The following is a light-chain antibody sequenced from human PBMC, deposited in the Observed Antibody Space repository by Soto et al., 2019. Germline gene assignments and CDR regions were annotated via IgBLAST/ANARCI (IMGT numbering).Light chain of an antibody. CDR1: SSDVGAYNF. CDR3: TSYTSSSSLV. J-gene: IGLJ2*01. Sequence: QAVVTQPASVSGSPGQSITISCTGTSSDVGAYNFVSWYQQHPGKAPRLIIYKVSNRPSGVSDRFSGSKSGNTASLTISGLQAEDEADYYCTSYTSSSSLVFGGGTKLTVL. V-gene: IGLV2-14*01. CDR2: KVS.